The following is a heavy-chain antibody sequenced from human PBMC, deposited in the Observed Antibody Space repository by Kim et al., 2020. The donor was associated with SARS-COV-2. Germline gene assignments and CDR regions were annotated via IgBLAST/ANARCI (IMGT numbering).Heavy chain of an antibody. V-gene: IGHV3-48*02. CDR2: I. CDR3: VRDHNWNLDY. J-gene: IGHJ4*02. Sequence: ISNADSVKGRFTISRDNARNSLSLQMNSLRDEDTAVYYCVRDHNWNLDYWGQGTLVTVSS. D-gene: IGHD1-1*01.